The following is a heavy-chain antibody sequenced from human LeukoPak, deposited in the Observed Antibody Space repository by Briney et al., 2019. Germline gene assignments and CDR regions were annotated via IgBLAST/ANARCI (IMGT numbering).Heavy chain of an antibody. D-gene: IGHD3-22*01. CDR2: ISHDGSNK. Sequence: PGRSLRLSCAASGFSFSSYGIHWVRQAPGKGLEWVAVISHDGSNKDFADSLKGRFTISRDNSKSTLYLQMNSLRAEDTAVYYCARDFYDSSGYYQVNYWGQGTLVTVSS. CDR3: ARDFYDSSGYYQVNY. J-gene: IGHJ4*02. V-gene: IGHV3-30*03. CDR1: GFSFSSYG.